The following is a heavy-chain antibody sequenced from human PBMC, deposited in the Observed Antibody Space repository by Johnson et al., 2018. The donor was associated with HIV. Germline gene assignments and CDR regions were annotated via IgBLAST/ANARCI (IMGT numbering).Heavy chain of an antibody. CDR1: GFTFSSYA. D-gene: IGHD6-13*01. Sequence: QVQLVESWGGVVQPGRSLRLSCVASGFTFSSYAMHWVRQAPGKGLEWVAVISYDGSNKYYADSVKGRFTISRDNSKNTLCLQMNSLRPEDTALYYCARYSSSSRDTFEIWGQGTMVTVSS. CDR2: ISYDGSNK. CDR3: ARYSSSSRDTFEI. V-gene: IGHV3-30-3*01. J-gene: IGHJ3*02.